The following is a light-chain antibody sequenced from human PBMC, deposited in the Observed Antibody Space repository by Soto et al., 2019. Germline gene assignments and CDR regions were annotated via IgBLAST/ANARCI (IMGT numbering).Light chain of an antibody. J-gene: IGKJ2*01. Sequence: EIVLTQSPGTLSLSPGERANLSCRASQSVSSSFLAWYQQKPGQAPRLLMYGASSRATGIPYRFSGTGSGTDFTLTLSRLEPEDFAVYYCQQYGRSPYTFGLGTKLELK. CDR1: QSVSSSF. V-gene: IGKV3-20*01. CDR2: GAS. CDR3: QQYGRSPYT.